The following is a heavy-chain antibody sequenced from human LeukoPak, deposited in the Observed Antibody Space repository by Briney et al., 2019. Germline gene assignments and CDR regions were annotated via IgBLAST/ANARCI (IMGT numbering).Heavy chain of an antibody. CDR1: GDSVSSNSAA. Sequence: SQTLSLTCAISGDSVSSNSAAWNWISQSPSRGLEWLGRTYYRSKWYNDYAVSVKSRITINPDTSKNQFSLQLNSVTPEDTAVYYCARERISMVRGAGDTFDVWGQGTRVTVSS. CDR3: ARERISMVRGAGDTFDV. CDR2: TYYRSKWYN. V-gene: IGHV6-1*01. D-gene: IGHD3-10*01. J-gene: IGHJ3*01.